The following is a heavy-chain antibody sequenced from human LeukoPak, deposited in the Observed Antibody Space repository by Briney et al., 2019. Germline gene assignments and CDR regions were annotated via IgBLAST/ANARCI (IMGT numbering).Heavy chain of an antibody. CDR3: AKELVGSGYAD. Sequence: GGSLRLSCAVSGFTFSSYGMHGARRAPGTAREGVAVISYDGSHKYYADPVKGRFTIHRDSPKNTVYLHMHSQRAGATPVYYCAKELVGSGYADWGQGSLI. CDR2: ISYDGSHK. CDR1: GFTFSSYG. V-gene: IGHV3-30*18. J-gene: IGHJ4*02. D-gene: IGHD5-12*01.